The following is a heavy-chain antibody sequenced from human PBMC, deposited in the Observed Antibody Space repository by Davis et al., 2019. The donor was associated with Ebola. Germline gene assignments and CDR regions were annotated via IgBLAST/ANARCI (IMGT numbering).Heavy chain of an antibody. CDR2: ISNSGYET. Sequence: PGGSLRLSCVASGFMFSGHWMTWVRQAPGKGLEWISSISNSGYETYYADSVKGRFTTSRDNSKSTLNLQMNSLRAGDTAIYYCVATSSSLAAYWGQGTLVTVSS. V-gene: IGHV3-23*01. CDR1: GFMFSGHW. J-gene: IGHJ4*02. CDR3: VATSSSLAAY. D-gene: IGHD6-6*01.